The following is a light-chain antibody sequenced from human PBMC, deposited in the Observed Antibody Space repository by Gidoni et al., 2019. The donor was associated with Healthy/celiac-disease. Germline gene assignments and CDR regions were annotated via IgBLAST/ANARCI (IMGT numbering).Light chain of an antibody. V-gene: IGLV2-23*02. J-gene: IGLJ2*01. CDR1: SSAVGSYNL. CDR2: EVS. CDR3: CSYAGSSTYVV. Sequence: QSALSQLASVSGSPGHSITISCTGTSSAVGSYNLVSWYQQPPGKAPKLIIYEVSTRPAVVSNRFSVSKSGNAASLTISGLQAEDEADYYCCSYAGSSTYVVFGGGTKL.